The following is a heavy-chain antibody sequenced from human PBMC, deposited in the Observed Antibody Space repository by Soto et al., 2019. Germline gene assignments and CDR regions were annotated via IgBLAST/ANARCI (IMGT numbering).Heavy chain of an antibody. J-gene: IGHJ4*02. CDR3: ASGIQLWLRRINNGYSG. V-gene: IGHV1-69*12. Sequence: QVQLVQSGAEVKKPESSVKVSCKAPGGTFSTYAISWVRQAPGQGLEWMGGIIPMFGTANYAQMFQDRVTITEDESTKTVYMELSSLRSEDTAVYFCASGIQLWLRRINNGYSGWGQGTLVTVSS. D-gene: IGHD5-18*01. CDR2: IIPMFGTA. CDR1: GGTFSTYA.